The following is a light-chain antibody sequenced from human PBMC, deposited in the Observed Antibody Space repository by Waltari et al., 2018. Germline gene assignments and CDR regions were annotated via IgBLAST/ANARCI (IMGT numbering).Light chain of an antibody. CDR3: SSYISSDTLEL. CDR1: SSDIGNYNY. Sequence: HSAPTQPASVSGSPGQSITISCTGSSSDIGNYNYVSWYQQHPGKAPKLMIFDVSNRPSGVSNRFSGSKSGNTASLTISGLQAEDEADYYCSSYISSDTLELFGGGTSLTVL. V-gene: IGLV2-14*03. CDR2: DVS. J-gene: IGLJ2*01.